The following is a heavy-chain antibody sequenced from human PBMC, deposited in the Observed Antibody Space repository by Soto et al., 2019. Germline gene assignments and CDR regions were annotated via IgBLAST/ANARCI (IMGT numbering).Heavy chain of an antibody. CDR2: ISGHNGNT. V-gene: IGHV1-18*01. J-gene: IGHJ4*02. Sequence: QVQLVQSGTEVKKPGASVKVSCKASGYTFTRFGINWVRQAPGQGLEWMGWISGHNGNTHSAQNFQGRVTVTTDTSTRSAYMELRGLRSADPAVYYCARDFVAVGQLVGGVDYWGQGTLVTVSS. D-gene: IGHD2-21*01. CDR1: GYTFTRFG. CDR3: ARDFVAVGQLVGGVDY.